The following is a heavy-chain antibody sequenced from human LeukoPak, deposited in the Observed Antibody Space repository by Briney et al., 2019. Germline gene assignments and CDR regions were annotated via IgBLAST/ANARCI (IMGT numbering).Heavy chain of an antibody. CDR3: TRDLRMDYYYVDYYYYGMDV. V-gene: IGHV3-74*03. J-gene: IGHJ6*02. D-gene: IGHD3-10*02. CDR1: GFTLNTYW. Sequence: GGSLRLSRAASGFTLNTYWMNWVRHAPGKGLVWVSRINGDGTSLTYADSVKGRFTVSRDNAKNTVYLQMNSLRAEDTAVYYCTRDLRMDYYYVDYYYYGMDVWGQGTTVTVSS. CDR2: INGDGTSL.